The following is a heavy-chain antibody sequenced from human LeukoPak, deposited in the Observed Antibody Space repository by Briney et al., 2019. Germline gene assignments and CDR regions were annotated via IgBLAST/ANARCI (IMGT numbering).Heavy chain of an antibody. CDR1: GFTFSSYE. Sequence: GGSLRLSCAASGFTFSSYEMNWVRQAPGKGLEWVSYISSSGSTIYYADSVKGRFTISRDNAKNSLYLQMNSLRAEDTAVYYCAREENYYDSSGYCRYWGQGTLVTVSS. CDR2: ISSSGSTI. CDR3: AREENYYDSSGYCRY. V-gene: IGHV3-48*03. J-gene: IGHJ4*02. D-gene: IGHD3-22*01.